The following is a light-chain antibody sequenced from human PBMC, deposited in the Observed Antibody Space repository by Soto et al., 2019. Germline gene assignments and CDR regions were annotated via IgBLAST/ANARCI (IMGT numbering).Light chain of an antibody. V-gene: IGKV3-11*01. CDR1: QSVSNY. CDR2: DAF. CDR3: QQRNRWPET. Sequence: EIVLTQSSGTPSLSPWERATLSCRASQSVSNYLAWYLQNTGQYPSLCSYDAFLRATCMPGRFCGSGSGTDFTLSISRLEPEDFAVFYSQQRNRWPETFCQGTKV. J-gene: IGKJ1*01.